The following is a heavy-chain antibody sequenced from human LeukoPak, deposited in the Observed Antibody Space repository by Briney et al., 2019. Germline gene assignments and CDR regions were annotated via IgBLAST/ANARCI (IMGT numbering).Heavy chain of an antibody. CDR1: GGSISSSSYY. Sequence: SETLSLTCTVSGGSISSSSYYWGWIRQPPGKGLEWIGSIYYSGSTYYNPSLKSRVTISVDTSKNQFSLKLGSVTAADTAVYYCARYGSGSYHAYNWFDPWGQGTLVTVSS. D-gene: IGHD3-10*01. CDR3: ARYGSGSYHAYNWFDP. CDR2: IYYSGST. J-gene: IGHJ5*02. V-gene: IGHV4-39*07.